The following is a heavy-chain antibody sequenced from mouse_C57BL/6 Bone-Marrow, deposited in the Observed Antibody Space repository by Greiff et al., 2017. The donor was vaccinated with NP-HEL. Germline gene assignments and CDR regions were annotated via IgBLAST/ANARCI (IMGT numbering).Heavy chain of an antibody. CDR3: ARESLCYAMDY. CDR1: GYTFTSYW. CDR2: IDPSDSYT. Sequence: QVQLQQPGAELVMPGASVKLSCKASGYTFTSYWMHWVKQRPGQGLEWIGEIDPSDSYTNYNQKFKGKSTLTVDKSSSTAYMQLSSLTSEDSAVYYCARESLCYAMDYWGQGTSVTVSS. D-gene: IGHD2-3*01. V-gene: IGHV1-69*01. J-gene: IGHJ4*01.